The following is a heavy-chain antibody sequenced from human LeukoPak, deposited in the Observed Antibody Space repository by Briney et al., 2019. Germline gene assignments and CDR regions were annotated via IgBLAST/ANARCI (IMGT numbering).Heavy chain of an antibody. D-gene: IGHD3-10*01. CDR2: ISSDGGTK. J-gene: IGHJ4*02. V-gene: IGHV3-30*18. CDR3: AKEFHSRGYGATFDY. CDR1: KFTFSHYG. Sequence: GGSLRLSCTASKFTFSHYGMQWVRQAPGKGLEWVAVISSDGGTKIYADSVKGRFTLSRDNSINTLDLQMNSLRAEDTAVYYCAKEFHSRGYGATFDYWGQENLVTVS.